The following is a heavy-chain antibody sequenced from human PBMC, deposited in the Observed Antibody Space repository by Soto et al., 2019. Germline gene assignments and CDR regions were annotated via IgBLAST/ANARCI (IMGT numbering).Heavy chain of an antibody. CDR3: ARLRIATNNYKWFDP. CDR1: GAALNSGNYY. Sequence: SETLSLTSRVSGAALNSGNYYWSWIPQVPGKGLEWIGHIYVTGAVDYNPSLRDRITISQDTSERQFSLNLRLVTAADTAVYYCARLRIATNNYKWFDPWGQGTLVTVS. J-gene: IGHJ5*02. V-gene: IGHV4-31*03. D-gene: IGHD2-21*01. CDR2: IYVTGAV.